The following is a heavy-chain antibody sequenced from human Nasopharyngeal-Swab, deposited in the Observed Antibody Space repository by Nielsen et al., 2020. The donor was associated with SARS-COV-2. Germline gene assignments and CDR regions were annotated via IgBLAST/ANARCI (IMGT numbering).Heavy chain of an antibody. Sequence: GESLKISCVGSGYTFSNYWMHWVRQVPGKGLVWVSRIDTDGSTTNYADSVKGRFRISRDNAKNTLYLQMDRLRGEDTAIYYCTRDIGGRYGYWGQGILVTGSS. CDR2: IDTDGSTT. CDR3: TRDIGGRYGY. D-gene: IGHD1-26*01. CDR1: GYTFSNYW. V-gene: IGHV3-74*01. J-gene: IGHJ4*02.